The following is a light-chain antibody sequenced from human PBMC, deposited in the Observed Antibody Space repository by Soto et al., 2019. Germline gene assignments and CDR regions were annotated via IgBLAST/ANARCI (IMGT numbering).Light chain of an antibody. V-gene: IGKV3-15*01. CDR2: DAS. J-gene: IGKJ4*01. CDR1: ESVSFN. CDR3: QQYNKWPTT. Sequence: EIVLTQSPATLSVSPGETATLSCRASESVSFNLVWYQQKPGQAPRLLVYDASTRATGIAARFSGAGSGTESTPTISSLQSEDFAVYICQQYNKWPTTFGGGTRVDMK.